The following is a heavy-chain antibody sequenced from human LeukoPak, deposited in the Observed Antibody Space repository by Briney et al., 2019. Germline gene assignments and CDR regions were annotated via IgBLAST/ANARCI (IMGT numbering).Heavy chain of an antibody. CDR3: ARASDPWLQLT. Sequence: GGSLRLSCAASGFXFSNYWIIWVRQAPGKGLEWVGNIKQDGSEKRYADSVRGRFSISRDNAQTSLYLQMNSLRAEDTAVYYCARASDPWLQLTWGQGTLVTVSS. CDR1: GFXFSNYW. J-gene: IGHJ5*02. D-gene: IGHD5-24*01. V-gene: IGHV3-7*05. CDR2: IKQDGSEK.